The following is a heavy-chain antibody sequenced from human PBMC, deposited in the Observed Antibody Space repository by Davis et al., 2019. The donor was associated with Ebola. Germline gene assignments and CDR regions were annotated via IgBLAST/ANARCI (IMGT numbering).Heavy chain of an antibody. CDR1: GFTLSSYG. V-gene: IGHV3-30*18. J-gene: IGHJ4*02. CDR3: AKETSLGTSGWTGYFDN. D-gene: IGHD6-19*01. Sequence: PGGSLRLSCATSGFTLSSYGMHWVRQAPGKGLEWVAIISNDGRNQYYADSVKGRFTISRDNSRDTLYLQMNSLRAEDTAVYYCAKETSLGTSGWTGYFDNWGQGTMVTVSS. CDR2: ISNDGRNQ.